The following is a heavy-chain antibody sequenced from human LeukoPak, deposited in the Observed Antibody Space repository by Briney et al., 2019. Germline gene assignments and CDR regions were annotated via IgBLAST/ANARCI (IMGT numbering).Heavy chain of an antibody. Sequence: PSETLSLTCTVSGGSISSGDYYWSWIRQPPGKGLEWIGYIYYSGSTYYNPSLESRVTISVDTSKNQFSLKLSSVTAADTAVYYCARDITIFGGYSAQGPIWGQGTMVTVSS. CDR3: ARDITIFGGYSAQGPI. J-gene: IGHJ3*02. CDR2: IYYSGST. D-gene: IGHD3-3*01. V-gene: IGHV4-30-4*08. CDR1: GGSISSGDYY.